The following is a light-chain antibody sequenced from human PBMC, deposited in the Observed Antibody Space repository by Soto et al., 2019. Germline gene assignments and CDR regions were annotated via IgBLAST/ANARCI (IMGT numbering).Light chain of an antibody. CDR2: DAS. Sequence: DLQMTPSPSSLTASVGDRVTITGQASQDISNYLNWYQQKPGKAPKLMIYDASNVETGVPSRFSGSGSGTDFTVTICSLQPEDIATYYCQQYANLPISFGGGTKVEIK. CDR3: QQYANLPIS. J-gene: IGKJ4*01. V-gene: IGKV1-33*01. CDR1: QDISNY.